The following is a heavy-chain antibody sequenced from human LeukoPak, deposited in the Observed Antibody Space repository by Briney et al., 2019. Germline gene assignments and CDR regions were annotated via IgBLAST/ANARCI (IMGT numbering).Heavy chain of an antibody. J-gene: IGHJ1*01. CDR2: ISYDGSNK. D-gene: IGHD6-13*01. CDR3: AKDRSSSRYPGFQH. CDR1: GFTFSSYG. Sequence: GGSLRLSCAASGFTFSSYGMHWVRQAPGKGLEWVAVISYDGSNKYYADSVKGRFTISRDNSKNTLYLQMNSLRAEDTAVYYCAKDRSSSRYPGFQHWGQGTLVTVSS. V-gene: IGHV3-30*18.